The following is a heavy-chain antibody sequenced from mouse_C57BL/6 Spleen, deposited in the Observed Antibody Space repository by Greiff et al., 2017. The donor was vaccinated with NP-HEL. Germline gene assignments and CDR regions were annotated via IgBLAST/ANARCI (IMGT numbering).Heavy chain of an antibody. D-gene: IGHD1-1*01. J-gene: IGHJ4*01. CDR2: IDPSDSYT. Sequence: VQLQQSGAELVKPGASVKLSCKASGYTFTSYWMQWVKQRPGQGLEWIGEIDPSDSYTNYNQKFKGKATLTVDTSSSTAYMQLSSLTSEDSAVYYCAFITTVVARGYAMDYWGQGTSVTVSS. CDR1: GYTFTSYW. V-gene: IGHV1-50*01. CDR3: AFITTVVARGYAMDY.